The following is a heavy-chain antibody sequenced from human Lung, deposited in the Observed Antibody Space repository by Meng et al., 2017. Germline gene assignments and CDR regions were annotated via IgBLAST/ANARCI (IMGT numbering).Heavy chain of an antibody. V-gene: IGHV4-34*01. J-gene: IGHJ4*02. D-gene: IGHD4-11*01. CDR2: INHSGST. CDR3: ARGPTTMAHDFDY. Sequence: QGPLLHWGAGLLKPSETLSLTCVVSGGSFSDYYWSWIRQPPGKGLEWIGEINHSGSTNYNPSLESRATISVDTSQNNLSLKLSSVTAADSAVYYCARGPTTMAHDFDYWGQGTLVTVSS. CDR1: GGSFSDYY.